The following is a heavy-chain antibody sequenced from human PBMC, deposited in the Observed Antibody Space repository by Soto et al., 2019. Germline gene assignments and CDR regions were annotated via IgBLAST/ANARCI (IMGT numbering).Heavy chain of an antibody. CDR2: VVPILGMA. CDR1: GGTFSSYS. J-gene: IGHJ5*02. V-gene: IGHV1-69*02. D-gene: IGHD2-2*01. Sequence: QVQLVQSGAEVKKPGSSVKVSCEASGGTFSSYSFSWVRQAPGQGLEWMGRVVPILGMANYAQKFHGRVTISAHKATSTDYMEMRSLRYDDAAVYYGARGGAVVVPGPLYGHDSFVPWREGPLVTFSS. CDR3: ARGGAVVVPGPLYGHDSFVP.